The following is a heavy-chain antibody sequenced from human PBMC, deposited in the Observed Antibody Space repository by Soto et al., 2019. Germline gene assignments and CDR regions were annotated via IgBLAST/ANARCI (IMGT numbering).Heavy chain of an antibody. CDR3: ARLPRSQSLYSSSWYVFDY. CDR2: IDPSDSYT. D-gene: IGHD6-13*01. Sequence: GESLKISCKGSGYSFTSYWISWVRQMPGKGLEWMGRIDPSDSYTNYSPSFQGHVTISADKSISTAYLQWSSLKASDTAMYYCARLPRSQSLYSSSWYVFDYWGQGTLVTVSS. V-gene: IGHV5-10-1*01. CDR1: GYSFTSYW. J-gene: IGHJ4*02.